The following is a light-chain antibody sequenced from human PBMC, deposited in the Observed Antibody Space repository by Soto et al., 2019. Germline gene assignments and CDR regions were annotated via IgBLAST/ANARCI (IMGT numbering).Light chain of an antibody. CDR1: QGISNY. CDR2: AAS. CDR3: QRYNSAPKT. J-gene: IGKJ1*01. Sequence: DIQMTQSPSSLSASVGDRVIITCRASQGISNYLAWYQQKPGKVPKLLIYAASTLQSVVPSRFSGSGSGTDFTLPISSLQPEDVATYYCQRYNSAPKTFGQGTKVEIK. V-gene: IGKV1-27*01.